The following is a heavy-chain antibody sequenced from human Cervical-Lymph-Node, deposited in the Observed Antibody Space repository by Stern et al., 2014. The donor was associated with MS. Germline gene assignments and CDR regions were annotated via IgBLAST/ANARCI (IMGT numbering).Heavy chain of an antibody. Sequence: QLVQSGAEVKKPGSSVKVSCKASGGTFTTHGFSWVRQAPGQGLEWMGGVIPIFGAAHYAQEFQGRVTITADESTSTTYMELRSLRYEDTAVYYCARDEIGQTTTHYYYYGLDVWGQGTTVTVSS. J-gene: IGHJ6*02. CDR2: VIPIFGAA. CDR1: GGTFTTHG. CDR3: ARDEIGQTTTHYYYYGLDV. D-gene: IGHD1-1*01. V-gene: IGHV1-69*01.